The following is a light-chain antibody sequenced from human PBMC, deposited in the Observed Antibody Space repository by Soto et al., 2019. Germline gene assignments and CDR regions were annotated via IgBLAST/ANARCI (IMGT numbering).Light chain of an antibody. CDR2: GAS. CDR1: QSVSSY. V-gene: IGKV3-20*01. Sequence: EIVMTQSPATLSVSPGERATLSCRASQSVSSYLAWYQQKPGQAPRLLIDGASCRATGVPDRFSGTGSGTDFTLTISRLEPEDFAVFYCQQYGNSPITFGQGTRLEIK. CDR3: QQYGNSPIT. J-gene: IGKJ5*01.